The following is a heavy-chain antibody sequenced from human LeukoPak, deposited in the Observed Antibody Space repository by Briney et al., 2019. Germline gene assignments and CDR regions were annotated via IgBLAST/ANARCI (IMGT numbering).Heavy chain of an antibody. J-gene: IGHJ6*02. CDR3: ARDLPCAMVRGVITPYYYGMDV. CDR1: GFTFRSYA. V-gene: IGHV3-30*04. D-gene: IGHD3-10*01. Sequence: GGSLRLSCAVSGFTFRSYAMHWVRQAPGKGLEWVAVISYDGSNKYYADSVKGRFTISRDNSKNTLYLQMNSLRAEDTAVYYCARDLPCAMVRGVITPYYYGMDVWGQGTTVTVSS. CDR2: ISYDGSNK.